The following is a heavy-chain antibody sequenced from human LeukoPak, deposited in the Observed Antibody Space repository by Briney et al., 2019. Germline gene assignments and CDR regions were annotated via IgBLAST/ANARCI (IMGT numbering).Heavy chain of an antibody. V-gene: IGHV1-69*04. Sequence: SVKVSCKASGVTFSSYTISWVRQAPGQGLEWVGRIIPILGIANYAQKYQGRVTITADKSTSTACMELSSLRSEDTAVYYCARDLDRGYFDYWGQGTLVTVSS. J-gene: IGHJ4*02. CDR2: IIPILGIA. CDR3: ARDLDRGYFDY. D-gene: IGHD1-1*01. CDR1: GVTFSSYT.